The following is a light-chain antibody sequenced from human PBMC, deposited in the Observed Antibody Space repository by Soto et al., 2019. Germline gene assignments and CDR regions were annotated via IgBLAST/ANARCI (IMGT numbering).Light chain of an antibody. CDR1: QSVTTTY. J-gene: IGKJ1*01. CDR2: GAS. CDR3: QHYEA. Sequence: EIVLTQSPGTLSLSPGERATLSCRASQSVTTTYLAWYQQKPGQAPRLLIYGASSRATGIPDRFSGSGSGTDFTLTISRLEPEDFAVYYCQHYEAFGQGTKGGYQ. V-gene: IGKV3-20*01.